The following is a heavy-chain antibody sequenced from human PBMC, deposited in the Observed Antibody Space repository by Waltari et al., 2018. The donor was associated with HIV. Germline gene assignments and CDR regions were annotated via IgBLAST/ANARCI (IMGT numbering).Heavy chain of an antibody. V-gene: IGHV3-33*01. CDR3: ARVPFASSWSADSFDV. J-gene: IGHJ3*01. CDR1: GFRVSDYG. Sequence: VQLEESGGGVVQPGRSRRLSCAASGFRVSDYGMHWVRQAPGKGLQWVAVIWYDGSKKEYSDSVKGRFTISKDNSKNTLFLQMNSLRVDDTAVCFWARVPFASSWSADSFDVWGPGTRITVSS. D-gene: IGHD6-13*01. CDR2: IWYDGSKK.